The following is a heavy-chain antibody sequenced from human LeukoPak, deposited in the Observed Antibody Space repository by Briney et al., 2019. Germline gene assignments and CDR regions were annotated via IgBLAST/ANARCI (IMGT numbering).Heavy chain of an antibody. Sequence: GGSLRLSCAASGFTFSSYAMHWVRQAPGKGLEWVAVISYDGSNKYYADSVKGRFTISRDNSKNTLYLQMNSLRAEDTAVYYCAKGPPMYSGSYFSQHWGQGTLVTVSS. J-gene: IGHJ1*01. CDR1: GFTFSSYA. CDR2: ISYDGSNK. V-gene: IGHV3-30-3*01. CDR3: AKGPPMYSGSYFSQH. D-gene: IGHD1-26*01.